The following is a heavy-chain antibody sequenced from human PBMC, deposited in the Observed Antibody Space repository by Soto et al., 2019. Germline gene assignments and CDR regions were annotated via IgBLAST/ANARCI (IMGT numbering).Heavy chain of an antibody. D-gene: IGHD1-1*01. CDR1: GFTFDDYA. V-gene: IGHV3-9*01. CDR3: AKESGTPGLVAFDI. J-gene: IGHJ3*02. CDR2: ISWNSGSI. Sequence: EVPLVESGGGLVQPGRSLRLSCAASGFTFDDYAMHWVRQAPGKGLEWVSGISWNSGSIGYADSVKGRFTISRDNAKNSLYLQMNSLRAEDTALYYCAKESGTPGLVAFDIWGQGTMVTVSS.